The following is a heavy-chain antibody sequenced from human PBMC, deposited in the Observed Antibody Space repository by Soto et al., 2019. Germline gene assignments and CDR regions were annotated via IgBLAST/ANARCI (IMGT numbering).Heavy chain of an antibody. CDR3: GRDGSDYSNYWSSFDH. CDR1: GFTFSHYG. Sequence: QVQLVESGGGVVQPGGSLRLSCAASGFTFSHYGMAWVREAPGKGLEWVADVSYDGSITHYADSVKGRFSISRNNFKATVSLQMNSLTSEDTATYYCGRDGSDYSNYWSSFDHWGQGALVTVSS. J-gene: IGHJ4*02. CDR2: VSYDGSIT. D-gene: IGHD4-4*01. V-gene: IGHV3-30*03.